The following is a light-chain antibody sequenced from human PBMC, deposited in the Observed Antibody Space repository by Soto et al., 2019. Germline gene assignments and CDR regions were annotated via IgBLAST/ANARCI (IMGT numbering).Light chain of an antibody. J-gene: IGLJ3*02. V-gene: IGLV2-14*03. CDR2: EVS. CDR3: TSFPRSRTWV. Sequence: QSALTQPASVSGSPGQSITISCTGTSSDVGGYNYVSWFQQHPGKAPKLKLYEVSNRPSGVSNRFSGSKSGYTASLTISELQAEDEAEYYCTSFPRSRTWVFGGGTKLTVL. CDR1: SSDVGGYNY.